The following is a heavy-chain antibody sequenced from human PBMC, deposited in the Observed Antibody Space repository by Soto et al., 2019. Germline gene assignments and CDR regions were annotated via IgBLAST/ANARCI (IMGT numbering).Heavy chain of an antibody. CDR2: ISAYNGNT. CDR3: ASVPADELIVGATMDY. CDR1: GYTFTSYG. D-gene: IGHD1-26*01. Sequence: QVQLVQSGAEVKKPGASVKVSCKASGYTFTSYGSSWVRQAPGQGLEWMGWISAYNGNTNYAQKLQGRVTMTTDTSTSTAYMELRSLRSDDTAVYYCASVPADELIVGATMDYWGQGTLVTVSS. J-gene: IGHJ4*02. V-gene: IGHV1-18*01.